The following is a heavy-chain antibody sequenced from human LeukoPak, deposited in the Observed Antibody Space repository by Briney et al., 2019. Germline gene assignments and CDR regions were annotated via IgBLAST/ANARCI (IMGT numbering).Heavy chain of an antibody. CDR3: TTFLGGFGELQGFFDY. Sequence: GGSLRLSCAASGFTFSSYGMHWVRLAPGKGLEWVAVISSDGSNKYYADSVKGRLTISRDNYKNTLYLQMNSLKTEDTAVYYCTTFLGGFGELQGFFDYWGQGTLVTVSS. V-gene: IGHV3-30*03. J-gene: IGHJ4*02. CDR1: GFTFSSYG. D-gene: IGHD3-10*01. CDR2: ISSDGSNK.